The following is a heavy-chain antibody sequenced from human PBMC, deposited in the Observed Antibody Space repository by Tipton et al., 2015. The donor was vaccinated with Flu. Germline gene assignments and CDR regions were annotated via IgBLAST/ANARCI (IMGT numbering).Heavy chain of an antibody. CDR3: AKGDRAFDY. CDR1: GFTFTDYW. CDR2: IKYSGSET. Sequence: SLRLSCVVSGFTFTDYWMTWVRQAPGKGLEWVANIKYSGSETHYVDSVRGRFTISRDNTKNSLYLQMNSLRAEDTAVYFCAKGDRAFDYWGQGARVTVSS. D-gene: IGHD5-18*01. V-gene: IGHV3-7*03. J-gene: IGHJ4*02.